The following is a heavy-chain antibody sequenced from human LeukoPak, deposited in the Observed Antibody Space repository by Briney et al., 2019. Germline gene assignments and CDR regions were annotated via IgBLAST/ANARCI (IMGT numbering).Heavy chain of an antibody. V-gene: IGHV1-2*02. CDR1: GYSFTAYF. D-gene: IGHD3-10*01. J-gene: IGHJ4*02. Sequence: ASVKVSCKASGYSFTAYFLHWVRQAPGQGLELMGWINPRSGGTNYVQKFQGRVTMTRDTSINTAYLELSSLRSDDTAVYYCARDPGWTMVRGQGGTNWGQGTQVTVSS. CDR3: ARDPGWTMVRGQGGTN. CDR2: INPRSGGT.